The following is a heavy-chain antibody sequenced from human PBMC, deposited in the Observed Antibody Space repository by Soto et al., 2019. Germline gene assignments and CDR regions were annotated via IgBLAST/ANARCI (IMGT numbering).Heavy chain of an antibody. Sequence: PGGSLRLSCAASGFTFDNYAMTWVRQAPGKGLEWVSAISGSGRSTYYADSVKGRFTISTDNSKNSVYLQMNTLRAEDTAVYYCATGLGREYHDNVNYFHLDYWVQGTLVTVSS. CDR1: GFTFDNYA. CDR2: ISGSGRST. CDR3: ATGLGREYHDNVNYFHLDY. D-gene: IGHD3-16*01. V-gene: IGHV3-23*01. J-gene: IGHJ4*02.